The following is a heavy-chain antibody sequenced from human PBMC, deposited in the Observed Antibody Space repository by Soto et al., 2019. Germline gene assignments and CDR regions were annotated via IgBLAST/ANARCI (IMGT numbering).Heavy chain of an antibody. CDR2: IHYSGNT. Sequence: SETLSLTCPVSGDSISSSSYYWSWIRQHPGKGLEWIGYIHYSGNTRYNPSLKSRLTISVDTSKNQFSLMLSSLTAADTAVYFCARARXPYSSTWYRYDYYGMDIWGQGTTVTVSS. CDR3: ARARXPYSSTWYRYDYYGMDI. D-gene: IGHD6-13*01. V-gene: IGHV4-31*03. CDR1: GDSISSSSYY. J-gene: IGHJ6*02.